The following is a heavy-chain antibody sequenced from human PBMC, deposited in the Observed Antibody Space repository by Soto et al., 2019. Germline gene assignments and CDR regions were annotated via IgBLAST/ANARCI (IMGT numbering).Heavy chain of an antibody. J-gene: IGHJ4*02. D-gene: IGHD1-26*01. Sequence: QVQLVQSGAEVREPGASAKVSCKASGYSFTSLDINWVRQTAGQGLEWMGWMQPSTGRTGYAQKFQGRVTMTRDTSINTAYMELTTLPSDDTAFYYCARGVSAGVDYWGQGTLVTVSS. CDR1: GYSFTSLD. CDR3: ARGVSAGVDY. V-gene: IGHV1-8*01. CDR2: MQPSTGRT.